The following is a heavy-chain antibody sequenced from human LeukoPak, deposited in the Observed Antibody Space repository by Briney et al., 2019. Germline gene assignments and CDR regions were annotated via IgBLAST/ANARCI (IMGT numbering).Heavy chain of an antibody. CDR2: IYYSGST. J-gene: IGHJ4*02. V-gene: IGHV4-59*01. D-gene: IGHD5-18*01. CDR3: ARGGYSYGFFDY. CDR1: GGSISSYY. Sequence: SETLSLACTVSGGSISSYYWSWIRQPPGKGLEWIGYIYYSGSTNYNPSLKSRVTISVDTSKNQFSLKLSSVTAADAAVYYCARGGYSYGFFDYWGQGTLVTVSS.